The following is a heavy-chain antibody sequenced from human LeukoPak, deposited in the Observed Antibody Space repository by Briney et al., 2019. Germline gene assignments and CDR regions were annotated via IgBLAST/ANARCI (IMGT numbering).Heavy chain of an antibody. J-gene: IGHJ6*03. D-gene: IGHD6-19*01. CDR1: GYTFTGYY. V-gene: IGHV1-2*02. Sequence: GASVKVSCKASGYTFTGYYMHWVRQAPGQGLEWMGWINPNSGGTNYAQKFQGRVTMTRDTSISTAYMELSRLRSDDTAVYYCARDWAEQWLAVYYYYYMDVWGKGTTVTVSS. CDR3: ARDWAEQWLAVYYYYYMDV. CDR2: INPNSGGT.